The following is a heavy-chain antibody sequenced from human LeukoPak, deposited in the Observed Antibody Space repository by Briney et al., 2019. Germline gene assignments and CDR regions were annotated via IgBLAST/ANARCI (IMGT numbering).Heavy chain of an antibody. Sequence: PGRSLRLSCAASGFTFSSYAMHWVRQAPGKGLEWVAVISYDGSNKYYADSVKGRFTTSRDSSKNTLYLQMNSLRAEDTAVYYCARERCSGGSCYYFDYWGQGTLVTVSS. CDR2: ISYDGSNK. J-gene: IGHJ4*02. V-gene: IGHV3-30-3*01. CDR3: ARERCSGGSCYYFDY. D-gene: IGHD2-15*01. CDR1: GFTFSSYA.